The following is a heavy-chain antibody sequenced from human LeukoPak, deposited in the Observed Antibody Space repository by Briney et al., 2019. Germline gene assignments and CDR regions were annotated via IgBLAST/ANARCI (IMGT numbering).Heavy chain of an antibody. Sequence: SEALSLTCTVSGGSISSYYWSWIRQPPGKGLEWMGYVYYSGSTNYNPSLKSRVTISVDTSKNQFSLKLSSVTAADTAVYYCARITKNCGGDCYMFDYWGQGTLVTVSS. V-gene: IGHV4-59*01. J-gene: IGHJ4*02. CDR1: GGSISSYY. CDR3: ARITKNCGGDCYMFDY. D-gene: IGHD2-21*02. CDR2: VYYSGST.